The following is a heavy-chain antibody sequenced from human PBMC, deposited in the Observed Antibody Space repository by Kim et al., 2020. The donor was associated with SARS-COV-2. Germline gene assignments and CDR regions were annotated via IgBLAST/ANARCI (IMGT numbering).Heavy chain of an antibody. CDR1: GGSISSYY. V-gene: IGHV4-59*01. J-gene: IGHJ4*02. CDR2: IYYSGST. CDR3: ARGGDYHRSEKPFDY. Sequence: SETLSLTCTVSGGSISSYYWSWIRQPPGKGLEWIGYIYYSGSTNYNPSLKSRVTISVDTSKNQFSLKLSSVTAADTAVYYCARGGDYHRSEKPFDYWGQGTLVTVSS. D-gene: IGHD3-16*01.